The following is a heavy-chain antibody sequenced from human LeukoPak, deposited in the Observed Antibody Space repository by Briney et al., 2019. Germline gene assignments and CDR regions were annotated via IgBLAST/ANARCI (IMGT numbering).Heavy chain of an antibody. J-gene: IGHJ3*02. Sequence: PGRSLRLSCAASGFTFSSYAMHWVRQAPGKGLEWVAVISYDGSNKYYADSVKGRFTISRDNSKNTLYLQMNSLRAEDTAVYYCARASIAARPSAFDIWGQGTMVTVSS. CDR2: ISYDGSNK. CDR1: GFTFSSYA. D-gene: IGHD6-6*01. V-gene: IGHV3-30-3*01. CDR3: ARASIAARPSAFDI.